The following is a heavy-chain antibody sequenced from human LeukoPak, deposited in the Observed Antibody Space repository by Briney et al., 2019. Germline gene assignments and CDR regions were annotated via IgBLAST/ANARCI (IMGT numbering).Heavy chain of an antibody. CDR2: IYYSGST. D-gene: IGHD2-15*01. CDR1: GGSISSSSYY. V-gene: IGHV4-39*01. CDR3: ARQFNRYCSGGSCYSPDY. Sequence: PSETLSLTCTVSGGSISSSSYYWVWIRQPPGKGLEWIGSIYYSGSTYYNPSLKSRVTISVDTSKNQFSLKLSSVTAADTAVYDCARQFNRYCSGGSCYSPDYWGQGTLVTVSS. J-gene: IGHJ4*02.